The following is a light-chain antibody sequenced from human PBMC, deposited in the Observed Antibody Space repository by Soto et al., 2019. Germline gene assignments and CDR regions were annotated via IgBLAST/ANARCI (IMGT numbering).Light chain of an antibody. CDR1: QSIGTH. J-gene: IGKJ1*01. CDR3: QKSYSIPQ. V-gene: IGKV1-39*01. CDR2: AAS. Sequence: DIQMTQSPSSLSASVGDRVTITCRASQSIGTHLNWYQQKPGKAPKLLIFAASSLQTGDPSRFSGRGSGTDFTLTINTLQPEDFATYYCQKSYSIPQFGQGTKVDIK.